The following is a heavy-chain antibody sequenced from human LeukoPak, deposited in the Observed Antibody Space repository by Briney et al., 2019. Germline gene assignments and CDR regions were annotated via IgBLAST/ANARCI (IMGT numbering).Heavy chain of an antibody. V-gene: IGHV3-7*03. CDR3: AKGYCSSTSCPIDY. CDR1: GFTFSSYW. D-gene: IGHD2-2*01. Sequence: PGGSLRLSCAASGFTFSSYWMSWVRQAPGKGLEWVANIKQDGSEKYYVDSVKGRFTISRDNSKNTLYLQMNSLRAEDTAVYYCAKGYCSSTSCPIDYWGQGTLVTVSS. J-gene: IGHJ4*02. CDR2: IKQDGSEK.